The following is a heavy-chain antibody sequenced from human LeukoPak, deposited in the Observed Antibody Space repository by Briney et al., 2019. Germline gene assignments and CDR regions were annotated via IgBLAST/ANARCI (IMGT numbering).Heavy chain of an antibody. V-gene: IGHV4-30-4*08. Sequence: SQTLSLTCTVSGGSISSGDYYWSWIRQPPGKGLEWIGYIYYSGSTYYNPSLKSRVTISVDTSKNQFSLKLSSVTAADTAVYYCARGLLHCSRTSCYRYFDYWGQGTLVTVSS. J-gene: IGHJ4*02. D-gene: IGHD2-2*01. CDR3: ARGLLHCSRTSCYRYFDY. CDR2: IYYSGST. CDR1: GGSISSGDYY.